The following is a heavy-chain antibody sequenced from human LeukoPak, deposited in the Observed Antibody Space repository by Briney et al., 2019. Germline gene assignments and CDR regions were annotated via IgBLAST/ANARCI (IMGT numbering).Heavy chain of an antibody. V-gene: IGHV3-30*04. J-gene: IGHJ4*02. CDR1: GFTFSSYA. D-gene: IGHD6-19*01. Sequence: GRSLRLSCAASGFTFSSYAMHWVRQAPGKGLEWVAVISYDGSNKYYADSVKGRFTISRDNSKNTLYLQMNSLRAEDTVVYYCARDAEYSSGWFAFDYWGQGTLVTVSS. CDR2: ISYDGSNK. CDR3: ARDAEYSSGWFAFDY.